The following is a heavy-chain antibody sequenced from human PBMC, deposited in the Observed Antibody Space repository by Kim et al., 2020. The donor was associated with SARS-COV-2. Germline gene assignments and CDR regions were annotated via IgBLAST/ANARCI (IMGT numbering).Heavy chain of an antibody. J-gene: IGHJ4*02. CDR3: ARSGPYAADRGFDS. V-gene: IGHV4-39*01. D-gene: IGHD2-8*01. CDR2: VSYSGST. Sequence: SETLSLTCTVSDASINSKSYYWSWIRQPPGKGLEWIGSVSYSGSTYYNPSLKSRFTISIDTSKNQFSLYLSSVTAADTAVYYCARSGPYAADRGFDSWGQGTLVTVSS. CDR1: DASINSKSYY.